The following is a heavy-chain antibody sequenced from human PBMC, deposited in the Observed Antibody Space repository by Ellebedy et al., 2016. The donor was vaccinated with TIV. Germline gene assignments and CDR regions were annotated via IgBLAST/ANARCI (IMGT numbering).Heavy chain of an antibody. D-gene: IGHD2-2*01. Sequence: ASVKVSXKASGYTFTSYDINWVRQATGQGLEWMGWMNPNSGNTGYAQKFQGRVTMTRNTSISTAYMELSSLRSEDTAVYYCARGGVYCSSTSCYFRWFNPWGQGTLVTISS. J-gene: IGHJ5*02. CDR2: MNPNSGNT. CDR3: ARGGVYCSSTSCYFRWFNP. CDR1: GYTFTSYD. V-gene: IGHV1-8*01.